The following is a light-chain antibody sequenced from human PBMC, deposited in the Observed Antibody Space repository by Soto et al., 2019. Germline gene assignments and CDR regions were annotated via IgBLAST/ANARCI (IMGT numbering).Light chain of an antibody. CDR3: QQCHAYSLT. V-gene: IGKV1-5*03. CDR2: EAS. CDR1: QNIRTR. J-gene: IGKJ4*01. Sequence: DIQMTQSPSTRSASVGERVPITCRASQNIRTRLAWYQQKPGKAPRLLIYEASILDSGVPSRFSGRGSGTEFTLTITSLQPDDFAAYYCQQCHAYSLTFGGGTKVDIK.